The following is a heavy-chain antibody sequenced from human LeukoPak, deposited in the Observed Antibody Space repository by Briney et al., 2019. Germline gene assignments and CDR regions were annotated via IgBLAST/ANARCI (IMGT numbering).Heavy chain of an antibody. CDR2: IKQDGSEK. CDR1: EFTFSSYW. CDR3: ARDQADRNPWNRNYHYDSGGSLNH. Sequence: GGSLRLSCTASEFTFSSYWMSWVRQAPGKGLEWVANIKQDGSEKDYVDSVKGRFTISRDNAKNSLYLQMNNLRAEDTAVYYCARDQADRNPWNRNYHYDSGGSLNHWGQGTLVTVSS. D-gene: IGHD3-22*01. V-gene: IGHV3-7*01. J-gene: IGHJ5*02.